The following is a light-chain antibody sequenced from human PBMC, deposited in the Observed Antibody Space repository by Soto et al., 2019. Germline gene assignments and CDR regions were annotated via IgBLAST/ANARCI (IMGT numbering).Light chain of an antibody. V-gene: IGKV3-15*01. Sequence: EIEMTQSPSTLSVSPGERATISCRASQSVSSNLAWYQQKPGKAPRLLIYGASTRATGIPARFSGSGSCTEFTLTISSLQSEDFVVYYCQQYNNWPRTFGQGNKVEIK. J-gene: IGKJ1*01. CDR3: QQYNNWPRT. CDR2: GAS. CDR1: QSVSSN.